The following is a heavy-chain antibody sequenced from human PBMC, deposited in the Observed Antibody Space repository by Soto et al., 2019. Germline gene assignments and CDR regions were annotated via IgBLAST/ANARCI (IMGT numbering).Heavy chain of an antibody. V-gene: IGHV3-21*01. J-gene: IGHJ5*02. CDR3: ARDRDYDILTGYYGWFDP. D-gene: IGHD3-9*01. CDR1: GFTFSSYS. Sequence: GGSLRLSCAASGFTFSSYSMNWVRQAPGKGLEWVSSISSSSSYIYYADSVKGRFTISRDNAKNSLYLQMNSLRAEDTAVYYCARDRDYDILTGYYGWFDPWGQETLVTVSS. CDR2: ISSSSSYI.